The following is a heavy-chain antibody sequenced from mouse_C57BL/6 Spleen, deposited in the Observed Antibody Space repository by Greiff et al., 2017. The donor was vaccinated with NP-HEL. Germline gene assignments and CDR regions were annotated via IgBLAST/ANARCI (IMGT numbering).Heavy chain of an antibody. CDR3: TRGRGFPFAY. J-gene: IGHJ3*01. Sequence: VQLQQSGAELVRPGASVTLSCKASGYTFTDYEMHWVKQTPVHGLEWIGAIDPETGGTAYNQKFKGKAILTADKSSSTAYMELRSLTSEDSAVDYCTRGRGFPFAYWGQGTLVTVSA. CDR2: IDPETGGT. CDR1: GYTFTDYE. V-gene: IGHV1-15*01.